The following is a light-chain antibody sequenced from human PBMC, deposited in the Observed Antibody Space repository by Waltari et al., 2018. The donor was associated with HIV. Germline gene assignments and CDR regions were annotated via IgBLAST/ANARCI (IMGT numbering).Light chain of an antibody. CDR1: QSISSK. Sequence: EIVMTQSTATLSVSPGERATLSCRASQSISSKLAWYQQKPGQAPRLLIYGPSTRATGIPARFSGSGSGTEFTLTISSLQSEDFAVYYCQQYNNWPITFGQGTRLEIK. J-gene: IGKJ5*01. CDR3: QQYNNWPIT. V-gene: IGKV3-15*01. CDR2: GPS.